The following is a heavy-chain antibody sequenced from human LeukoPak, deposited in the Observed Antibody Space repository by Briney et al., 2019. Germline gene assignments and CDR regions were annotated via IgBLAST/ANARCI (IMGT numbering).Heavy chain of an antibody. J-gene: IGHJ5*02. CDR2: IYYSGNT. CDR1: GGSISSSSNY. Sequence: SETLSLTCTVSGGSISSSSNYWGWIRQPPGKGLEWIGSIYYSGNTYYNPSLKSRVTISVDTSKNQFSLKLSSVTAADTAVYYCARHGRDIVVVPAAFNWFDPWGQGTLVTVSS. D-gene: IGHD2-2*01. V-gene: IGHV4-39*01. CDR3: ARHGRDIVVVPAAFNWFDP.